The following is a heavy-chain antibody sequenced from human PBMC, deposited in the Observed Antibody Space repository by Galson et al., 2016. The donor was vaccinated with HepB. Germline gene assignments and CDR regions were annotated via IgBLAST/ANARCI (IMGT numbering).Heavy chain of an antibody. CDR1: GDSITSSGYF. CDR3: AWSVNEAFDI. J-gene: IGHJ3*02. V-gene: IGHV4-39*01. Sequence: LSLTCNVSGDSITSSGYFWGWIRQPPGKGLEWIGAISYRGTTYDYPSLKSRLTVSVDTSKNQFSLKLSSVTAADTAVYYCAWSVNEAFDIWGQGTMVTVSS. D-gene: IGHD1-1*01. CDR2: ISYRGTT.